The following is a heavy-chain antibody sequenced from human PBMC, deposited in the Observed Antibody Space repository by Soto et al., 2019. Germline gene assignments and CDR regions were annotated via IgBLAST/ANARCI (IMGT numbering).Heavy chain of an antibody. J-gene: IGHJ2*01. Sequence: GGSLRLSCGASGFTFNTYAMHWVRQAPGKGLEWVAVIWYDGSIKYYADSVKGRLTISRDNSENTLYLLVNSLRADDTAVYYCARGPPYSSSWYWYLDLWGRGTLVTVSS. CDR1: GFTFNTYA. CDR3: ARGPPYSSSWYWYLDL. V-gene: IGHV3-33*01. D-gene: IGHD6-13*01. CDR2: IWYDGSIK.